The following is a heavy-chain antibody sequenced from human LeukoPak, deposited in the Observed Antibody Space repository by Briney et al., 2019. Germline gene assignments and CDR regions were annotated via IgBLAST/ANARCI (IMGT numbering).Heavy chain of an antibody. Sequence: PSETLSLTCAVSGGSISSGGYSWSWIRQSPGKGLEWIGYIYYSDSTYYNPSLKSRVTISVDTSKNQFSLKLSSVTAADTAVYYCARGRQLWPLRVFDYWGQGTLVTVSS. D-gene: IGHD5-18*01. CDR2: IYYSDST. V-gene: IGHV4-30-4*07. CDR3: ARGRQLWPLRVFDY. CDR1: GGSISSGGYS. J-gene: IGHJ4*02.